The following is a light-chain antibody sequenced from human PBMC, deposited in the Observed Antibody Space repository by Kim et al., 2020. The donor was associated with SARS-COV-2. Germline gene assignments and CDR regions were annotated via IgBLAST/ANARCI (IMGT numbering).Light chain of an antibody. Sequence: EIVLTQSPGTLSLSPGERATLSCRASQSVSSSYLAWYQQGPAQAPRLLIYGASSSATGIPDRFSGSGSGTDFTLTSSRLEPEAFSVYYYHQYGSSPLTFGGGTKVDIK. CDR1: QSVSSSY. J-gene: IGKJ4*01. CDR2: GAS. V-gene: IGKV3-20*01. CDR3: HQYGSSPLT.